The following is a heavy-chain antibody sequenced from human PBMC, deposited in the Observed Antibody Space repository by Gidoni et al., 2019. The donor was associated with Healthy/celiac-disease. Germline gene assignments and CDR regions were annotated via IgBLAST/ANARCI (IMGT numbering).Heavy chain of an antibody. D-gene: IGHD2-15*01. J-gene: IGHJ6*02. CDR2: IKQDGSEK. V-gene: IGHV3-7*03. Sequence: EVQLVESGVGLVQPGGSLRLSCAASGFTFSSYWMSWVRQAPGKGLEWVANIKQDGSEKYYVDSVKGRFTISRDNAKNSLYLQMNSLRAEDTAVYYCAREGGYCSGGSCYGDYGMDVWGQGTTVTVSS. CDR3: AREGGYCSGGSCYGDYGMDV. CDR1: GFTFSSYW.